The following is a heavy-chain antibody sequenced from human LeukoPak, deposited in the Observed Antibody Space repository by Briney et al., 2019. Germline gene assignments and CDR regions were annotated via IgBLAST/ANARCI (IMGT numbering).Heavy chain of an antibody. CDR2: IRYDGSNK. Sequence: GGSLRLSCAASGFTFSSYGMHWVRQAPGKGLEWVAFIRYDGSNKYYADSVKGRFTISRDNSKNTLYLQMNSLRAEDTAVYYCAKEDYDSSGKYYFDYWGQGTLVTVSS. J-gene: IGHJ4*02. CDR3: AKEDYDSSGKYYFDY. V-gene: IGHV3-30*02. D-gene: IGHD3-22*01. CDR1: GFTFSSYG.